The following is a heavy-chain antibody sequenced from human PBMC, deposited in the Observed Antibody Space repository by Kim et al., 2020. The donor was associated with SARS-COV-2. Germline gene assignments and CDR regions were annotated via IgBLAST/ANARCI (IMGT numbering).Heavy chain of an antibody. J-gene: IGHJ5*02. Sequence: SVKVSCKASGGTFSSYAISWVRQAPGQGLEWMGGIIPIFGTANYAQKFQGRVTITADESTSTAYMELSSLRSEDTAVYYCAKGGSYYGSGSHNWFDPWGQGTLVTVSS. D-gene: IGHD3-10*01. CDR3: AKGGSYYGSGSHNWFDP. V-gene: IGHV1-69*13. CDR1: GGTFSSYA. CDR2: IIPIFGTA.